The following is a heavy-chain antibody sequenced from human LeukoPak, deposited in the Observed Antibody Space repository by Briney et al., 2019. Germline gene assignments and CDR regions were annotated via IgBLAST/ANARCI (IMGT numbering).Heavy chain of an antibody. D-gene: IGHD2-15*01. CDR3: AREVGYCSGGSCYSVFDY. V-gene: IGHV3-21*05. J-gene: IGHJ4*02. CDR1: GGSISSSS. Sequence: ETLSLTCTVSGGSISSSSYYWGWIRQPPGKGLEWVSCISGSSDYIYYADSVKGRFTISRDNAKNSLYLQLNSLRAEDTAVYYCAREVGYCSGGSCYSVFDYWGQGTLVTVSS. CDR2: ISGSSDYI.